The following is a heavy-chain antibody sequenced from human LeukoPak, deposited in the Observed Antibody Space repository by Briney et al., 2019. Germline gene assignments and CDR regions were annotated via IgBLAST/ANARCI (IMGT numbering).Heavy chain of an antibody. CDR3: ARELYSYGYGLGVYFDY. J-gene: IGHJ4*02. V-gene: IGHV3-11*01. D-gene: IGHD5-18*01. CDR2: ISSSGSTI. CDR1: GGSFSGYY. Sequence: LSLTCAVYGGSFSGYYWSWIRQAPGKGLEWVSYISSSGSTIYYADSVKGRFTISRDNAKNSLYLQMNSLRAEDTAVYYCARELYSYGYGLGVYFDYWGQGTLVTVSS.